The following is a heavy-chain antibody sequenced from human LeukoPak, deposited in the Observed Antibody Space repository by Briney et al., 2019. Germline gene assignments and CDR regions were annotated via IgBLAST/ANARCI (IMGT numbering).Heavy chain of an antibody. J-gene: IGHJ6*03. D-gene: IGHD6-19*01. CDR2: ISAYNGNT. CDR1: GYTFTSYG. Sequence: ASANASCKASGYTFTSYGISWVRQAPGQGLEWMGWISAYNGNTNYAQKLQGRVTMTTDTSTSTAYLELRSLRSDDTVVYYCARVVSSGWYLGPYYYYYMDVWGKGTTVTVSS. CDR3: ARVVSSGWYLGPYYYYYMDV. V-gene: IGHV1-18*01.